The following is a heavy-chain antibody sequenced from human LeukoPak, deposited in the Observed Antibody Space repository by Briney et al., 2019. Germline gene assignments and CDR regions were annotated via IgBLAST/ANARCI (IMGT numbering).Heavy chain of an antibody. CDR1: GFTFSSYG. CDR2: ISYDGSNK. D-gene: IGHD3-16*02. V-gene: IGHV3-30*18. CDR3: ANYLRLGELSSREFDY. Sequence: GGSLRLSCAASGFTFSSYGMHWVRQAPGKGLEWVAVISYDGSNKYYADSVKGRFTISRDNSKNTLYLQMNSLRAEDTAVYYCANYLRLGELSSREFDYWGQGTLVTVSS. J-gene: IGHJ4*02.